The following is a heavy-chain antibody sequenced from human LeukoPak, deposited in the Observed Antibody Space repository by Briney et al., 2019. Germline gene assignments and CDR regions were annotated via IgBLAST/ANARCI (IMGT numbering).Heavy chain of an antibody. V-gene: IGHV3-48*03. CDR1: GFTFSSYE. J-gene: IGHJ5*02. CDR3: AKDCSSTGCEESWFDP. CDR2: ISSSGSTI. D-gene: IGHD2-2*01. Sequence: GGSLRLSCAASGFTFSSYEMNWLRQAPGKGLEWVSYISSSGSTIYYADSVKGRFTISRDNAKNSLYLQMNSLRAEDTAVYYCAKDCSSTGCEESWFDPWGQGTLVTVSS.